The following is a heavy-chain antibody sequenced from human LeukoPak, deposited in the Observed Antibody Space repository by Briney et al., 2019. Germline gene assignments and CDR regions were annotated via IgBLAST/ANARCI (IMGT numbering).Heavy chain of an antibody. CDR1: GFTFSSYA. Sequence: PGGSLRLSCAASGFTFSSYAMSWVRQAPGKGLEWVSAISGSGGSTYYADSVKGRFTISRDNSKNTLYLQMNSLRAEDTAVYYCAKPPGIGRFGETNWFDPWGQGTLVTVSS. J-gene: IGHJ5*02. CDR2: ISGSGGST. CDR3: AKPPGIGRFGETNWFDP. V-gene: IGHV3-23*01. D-gene: IGHD3-10*01.